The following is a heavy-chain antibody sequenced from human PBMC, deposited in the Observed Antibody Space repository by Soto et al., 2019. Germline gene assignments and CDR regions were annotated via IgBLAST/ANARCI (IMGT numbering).Heavy chain of an antibody. CDR2: ISYDGSNK. V-gene: IGHV3-30*18. J-gene: IGHJ4*02. CDR3: AKGWYYYDSSGFY. CDR1: GFTFSIYV. D-gene: IGHD3-22*01. Sequence: PGGSLRLSCAASGFTFSIYVMHWVRQAPGKGLEWVAVISYDGSNKYYADSVKGRFTISRDNSKNTLYLQMNSLRAEDTAVYYCAKGWYYYDSSGFYWGQGTLVTVSS.